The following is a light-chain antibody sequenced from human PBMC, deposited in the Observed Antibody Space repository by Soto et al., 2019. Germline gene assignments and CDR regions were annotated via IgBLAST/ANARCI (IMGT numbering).Light chain of an antibody. CDR2: DVT. CDR1: SSVVGGFNY. Sequence: YARTQPASASASPGQSFTFSCTGISSVVGGFNYVSWYQQHPGKAPQLMIYDVTNRPSGVSYRFSGSKSGNTASLTISGLQAEDEADYYCNSYTSSSTYVFGTGTKVTVL. V-gene: IGLV2-14*03. J-gene: IGLJ1*01. CDR3: NSYTSSSTYV.